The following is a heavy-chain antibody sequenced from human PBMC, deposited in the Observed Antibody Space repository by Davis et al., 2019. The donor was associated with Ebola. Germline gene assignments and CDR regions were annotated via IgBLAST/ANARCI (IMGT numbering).Heavy chain of an antibody. J-gene: IGHJ3*02. CDR3: AREGIERAFDI. CDR1: GFTFSDYY. V-gene: IGHV3-30-3*01. D-gene: IGHD5-24*01. CDR2: ISYDGSNK. Sequence: GESLKISCAASGFTFSDYYMSWIRQAPGKGLEWVAVISYDGSNKYYADSVKGRSTISRDNSKNMLYLQMNSLRAEDTALYYCAREGIERAFDIWGQGTLVTVSS.